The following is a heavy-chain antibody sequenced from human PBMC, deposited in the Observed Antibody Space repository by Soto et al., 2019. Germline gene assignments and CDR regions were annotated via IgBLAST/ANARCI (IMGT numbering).Heavy chain of an antibody. D-gene: IGHD4-17*01. J-gene: IGHJ6*03. V-gene: IGHV4-31*03. Sequence: PSETLSLTCTVSGGSISSGGYYWSWIRQHPGKGLEWIGYIYYSGSTYYNPSLKSRVTISVDTSKNQFSLKLSSVTAADTAVYYCARGFGAREFYGDYVGYYYYMDVWGKGTTVTVSS. CDR2: IYYSGST. CDR1: GGSISSGGYY. CDR3: ARGFGAREFYGDYVGYYYYMDV.